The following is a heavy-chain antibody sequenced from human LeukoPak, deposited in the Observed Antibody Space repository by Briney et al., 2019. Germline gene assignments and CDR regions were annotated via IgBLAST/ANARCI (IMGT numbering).Heavy chain of an antibody. D-gene: IGHD3-10*01. V-gene: IGHV3-11*01. CDR3: ARDRNYGSGSYRSWFDP. Sequence: GGSLRLSCAASGFTFSDYYMSWIRQAPGKGLEWLSYITPSGTIYSADSVKGRFTISRDNGKNAVYLQMNSLRVEDTAVYYCARDRNYGSGSYRSWFDPWGQGTLVTVSS. J-gene: IGHJ5*02. CDR2: ITPSGTI. CDR1: GFTFSDYY.